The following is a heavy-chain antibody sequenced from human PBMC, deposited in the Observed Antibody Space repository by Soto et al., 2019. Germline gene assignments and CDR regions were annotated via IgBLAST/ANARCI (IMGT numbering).Heavy chain of an antibody. V-gene: IGHV3-74*01. D-gene: IGHD6-6*01. CDR3: ARDHGSSSAGYYYYCMDV. CDR1: GFTFSNDW. CDR2: INADGGST. J-gene: IGHJ6*02. Sequence: GGSLRLSCAASGFTFSNDWMHWVRQAPGKGLEWVSRINADGGSTHYADSVRGRFTISRDNAKNTLFLQLNSLRAEDTAVYYCARDHGSSSAGYYYYCMDVWGQGTTVTVSS.